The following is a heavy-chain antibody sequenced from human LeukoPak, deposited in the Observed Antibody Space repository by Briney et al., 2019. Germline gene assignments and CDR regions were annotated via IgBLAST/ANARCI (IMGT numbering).Heavy chain of an antibody. D-gene: IGHD3-10*01. J-gene: IGHJ4*02. V-gene: IGHV3-21*01. Sequence: PGGSLRLSCAASGFTFSSYSMNWVRQAPGKGLEWVSSISSSSSYIYYADSVKGRFTISRDNAKNSLYLQMNSLRAEDTAVYYCARYDGGSGPFDYWGQGTLVTVSS. CDR1: GFTFSSYS. CDR3: ARYDGGSGPFDY. CDR2: ISSSSSYI.